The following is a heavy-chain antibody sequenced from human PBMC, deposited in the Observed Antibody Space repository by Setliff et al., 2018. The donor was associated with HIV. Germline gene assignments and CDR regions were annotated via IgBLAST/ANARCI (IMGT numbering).Heavy chain of an antibody. CDR3: ARGRGSYSFGY. CDR2: INAGNGNT. CDR1: GSTFTSYA. V-gene: IGHV1-3*03. J-gene: IGHJ4*02. Sequence: ASVKVSCKASGSTFTSYAIHWVRQAPGQRLEWMGWINAGNGNTKYSQEFQGRVTITRETSASTAYMELSSLKSEDMAVYYCARGRGSYSFGYWGQGTRVTVSS. D-gene: IGHD3-10*01.